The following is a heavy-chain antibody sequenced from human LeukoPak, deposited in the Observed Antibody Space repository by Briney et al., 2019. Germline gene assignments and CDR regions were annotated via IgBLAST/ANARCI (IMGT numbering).Heavy chain of an antibody. J-gene: IGHJ4*02. CDR2: ISWNSGSI. Sequence: GGSLRLSCAASGFTFDDYAMHWVRQAPGKGLEWVSGISWNSGSIGYADSVKGRFTISRDNAKNSLYLQMNSLRAEDTALYYCAKSLAAAGISFDYWGQGTLVTVSS. V-gene: IGHV3-9*01. D-gene: IGHD6-13*01. CDR3: AKSLAAAGISFDY. CDR1: GFTFDDYA.